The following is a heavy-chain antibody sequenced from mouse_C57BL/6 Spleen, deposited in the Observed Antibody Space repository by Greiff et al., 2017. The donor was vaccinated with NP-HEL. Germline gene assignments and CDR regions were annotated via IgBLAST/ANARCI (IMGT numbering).Heavy chain of an antibody. CDR1: GYTFTSYW. CDR3: ARGQLRLPYYVDY. CDR2: IYPGSGST. V-gene: IGHV1-55*01. D-gene: IGHD3-2*02. Sequence: VQLQQPGAELVKPGASVKMSCKASGYTFTSYWITWVKQRPGQGLEWIGDIYPGSGSTNYNEKFKSKATLTVDTSSSTAYMQLSSLTTEDSAVYYCARGQLRLPYYVDYWGQGTTLTVSS. J-gene: IGHJ2*01.